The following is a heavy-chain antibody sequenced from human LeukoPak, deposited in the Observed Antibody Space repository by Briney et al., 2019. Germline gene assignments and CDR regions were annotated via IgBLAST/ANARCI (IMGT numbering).Heavy chain of an antibody. J-gene: IGHJ5*02. CDR3: AREYIVATIGWFDP. V-gene: IGHV3-21*01. CDR1: GFTFSSYS. CDR2: ISSSSSYI. D-gene: IGHD5-12*01. Sequence: GGSLRLSCAASGFTFSSYSMNWVRQAPGKGLEWVSSISSSSSYIYYADSVKGRFTISRDNAMNSLYLQMNSLRAEDTAVYYCAREYIVATIGWFDPWGQGTLVTVSS.